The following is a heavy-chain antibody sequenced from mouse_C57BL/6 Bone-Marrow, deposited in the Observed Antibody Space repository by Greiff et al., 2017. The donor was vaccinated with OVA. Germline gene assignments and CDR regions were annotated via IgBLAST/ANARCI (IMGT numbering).Heavy chain of an antibody. CDR3: ARDWETGSSWNYYAMDY. V-gene: IGHV1-4*01. D-gene: IGHD1-1*01. CDR2: INPSSGYT. CDR1: GYTFTSYT. J-gene: IGHJ4*01. Sequence: QVQLKESGAELARPGASVKMSCKASGYTFTSYTMHWVKQRPGQGLEWIGYINPSSGYTKYNQKFKDKATLTADKSSSTAYMQLSSLTSEDSAVYYCARDWETGSSWNYYAMDYWGQGTSVTVSS.